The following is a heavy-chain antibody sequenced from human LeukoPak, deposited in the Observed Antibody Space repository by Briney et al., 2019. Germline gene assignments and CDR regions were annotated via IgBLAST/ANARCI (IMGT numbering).Heavy chain of an antibody. CDR1: GFTFSDYY. V-gene: IGHV3-33*08. J-gene: IGHJ4*02. Sequence: GGSLRLSCAASGFTFSDYYMSWIRQAPGKGLEWVAVIWYDGSNKYYADSVKGRFTISRDNSKNTLYLQMNSLRAEDTAVYYCARRSRTGTNFGFDYWGQGTLVTVSS. CDR3: ARRSRTGTNFGFDY. D-gene: IGHD1-7*01. CDR2: IWYDGSNK.